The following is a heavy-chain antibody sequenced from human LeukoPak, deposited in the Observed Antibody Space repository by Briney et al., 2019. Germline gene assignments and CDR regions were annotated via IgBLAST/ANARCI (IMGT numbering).Heavy chain of an antibody. CDR1: GFTFSNYG. CDR2: ISYDGSNR. CDR3: AKVVGDGTYYYYGVDV. Sequence: GGSLRLSCAASGFTFSNYGMHWVRQAPGKGLEWVAVISYDGSNRYYEDSVKGRFTISRDNSKNTLNLQMNSLRAEDTAVYYCAKVVGDGTYYYYGVDVWGQGTTVTVSS. J-gene: IGHJ6*02. V-gene: IGHV3-30*18. D-gene: IGHD3-16*01.